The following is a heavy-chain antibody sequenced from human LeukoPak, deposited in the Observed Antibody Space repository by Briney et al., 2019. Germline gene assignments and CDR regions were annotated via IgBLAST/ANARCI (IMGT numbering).Heavy chain of an antibody. CDR3: AKVGAMVL. CDR1: GYAFTGYY. D-gene: IGHD3-10*01. V-gene: IGHV1-2*02. J-gene: IGHJ4*02. Sequence: GASVKVSCKTSGYAFTGYYMHWVRQAPGQGLEWMGWINPNSGGTNYAQKFQGRVTMTRDKSITTAYMDLSSLTSDDTAVYYCAKVGAMVLWGQGTQVTVSS. CDR2: INPNSGGT.